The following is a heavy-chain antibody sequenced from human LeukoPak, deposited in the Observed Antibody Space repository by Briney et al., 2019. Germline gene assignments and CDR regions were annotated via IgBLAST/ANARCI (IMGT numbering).Heavy chain of an antibody. Sequence: SETLSLTCTVSGGCISSYYWSWIRQPPGKGLEWIGYIYYSGSTNYNPSLKSRVTISVDTSKNQFSLKLSSVTAADTAVYYCARGGDYYDSSGSQLFDYWGQGTLVTVSS. CDR3: ARGGDYYDSSGSQLFDY. CDR1: GGCISSYY. V-gene: IGHV4-59*01. J-gene: IGHJ4*02. CDR2: IYYSGST. D-gene: IGHD3-22*01.